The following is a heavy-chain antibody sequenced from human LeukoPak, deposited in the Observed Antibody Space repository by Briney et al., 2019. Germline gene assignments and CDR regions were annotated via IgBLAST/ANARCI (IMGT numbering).Heavy chain of an antibody. V-gene: IGHV3-53*01. CDR1: GFTVSSNY. J-gene: IGHJ4*02. Sequence: PGGSLRLSCAASGFTVSSNYMSWVRRAPGQGLEWVSVIYSGGGTYYADSVKGRFTISRDNSKNTLYLQMNSLRAEDTAVYYCARGLDVSYCDYWGQGTLVTVSS. CDR3: ARGLDVSYCDY. D-gene: IGHD2/OR15-2a*01. CDR2: IYSGGGT.